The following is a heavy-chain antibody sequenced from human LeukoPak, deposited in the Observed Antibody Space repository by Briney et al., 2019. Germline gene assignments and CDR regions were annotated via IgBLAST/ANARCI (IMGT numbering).Heavy chain of an antibody. J-gene: IGHJ4*02. Sequence: GGSLRLSCAASGFTFSNYAMSWVRQAPGKGLEWVSGISASGGSYYADSVKGRFTVSRDISKNTLYLQMNSLRTEDTAVYFCAREPRDCTGGTCQSAGGYYFYYWSQGTLVTVSS. CDR3: AREPRDCTGGTCQSAGGYYFYY. CDR1: GFTFSNYA. D-gene: IGHD2-15*01. CDR2: ISASGGS. V-gene: IGHV3-23*01.